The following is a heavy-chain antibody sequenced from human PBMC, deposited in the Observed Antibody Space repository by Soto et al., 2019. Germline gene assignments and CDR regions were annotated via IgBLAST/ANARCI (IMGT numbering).Heavy chain of an antibody. CDR1: GDSVNSYS. Sequence: PSETLSLTCTVTGDSVNSYSWSWMRQPPGKGLECMGYVYYSGSTNYNPSLKSRVTISVDTSKNQFSLKLSSVTAADTAVYYCARGRGYSSGWIYYYYGMDVWGQGTTVTVSS. CDR3: ARGRGYSSGWIYYYYGMDV. J-gene: IGHJ6*02. V-gene: IGHV4-59*02. CDR2: VYYSGST. D-gene: IGHD6-19*01.